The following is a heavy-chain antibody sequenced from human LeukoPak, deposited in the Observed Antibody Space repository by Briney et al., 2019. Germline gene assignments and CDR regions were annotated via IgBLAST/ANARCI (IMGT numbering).Heavy chain of an antibody. V-gene: IGHV1-18*01. D-gene: IGHD2-2*01. CDR2: ISAYNGNT. J-gene: IGHJ5*02. CDR1: GYTFTSYG. CDR3: AKVSTIVVVPAAISGWFDP. Sequence: ASVKVSCKASGYTFTSYGISWVRQAPGQGLEWMGWISAYNGNTNYAQKLQGRVIMTTDTSTSTAYMELRSLRSDDTAVYYCAKVSTIVVVPAAISGWFDPWGQGTLVTVSS.